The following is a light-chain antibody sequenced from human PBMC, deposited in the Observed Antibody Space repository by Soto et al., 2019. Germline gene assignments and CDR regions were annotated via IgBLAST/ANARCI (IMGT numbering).Light chain of an antibody. CDR1: QDISNY. Sequence: DIQMTQSPSSLSASVGDRVTITCQASQDISNYLNWYQQKPGKAPKLLIYDASNLETGVPSRFNGSGSGTDFTFTISSLQPEDIATYYCQQYDNLPRAFGITFGQGTRLEIK. V-gene: IGKV1-33*01. J-gene: IGKJ5*01. CDR3: QQYDNLPRAFGIT. CDR2: DAS.